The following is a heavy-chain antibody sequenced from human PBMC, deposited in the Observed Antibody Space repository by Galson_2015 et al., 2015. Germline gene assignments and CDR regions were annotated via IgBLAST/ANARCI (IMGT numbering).Heavy chain of an antibody. CDR3: AKDSTSREAPD. J-gene: IGHJ4*02. D-gene: IGHD6-13*01. V-gene: IGHV3-23*01. Sequence: SLKLSCAASGFTFTKYGMTWVRQAPGKGLEWVSVISGDTRTIYYADSVKGRFTTSRDNSKHTVYLQMNSLRAEDTAVYYCAKDSTSREAPDWGQGTLVTVSS. CDR2: ISGDTRTI. CDR1: GFTFTKYG.